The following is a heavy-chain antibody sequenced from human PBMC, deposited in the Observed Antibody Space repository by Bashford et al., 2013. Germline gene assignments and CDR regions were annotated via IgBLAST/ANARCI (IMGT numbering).Heavy chain of an antibody. J-gene: IGHJ2*01. CDR3: ARIYYFTLFGVATHHYFDL. CDR1: GGALWGYS. V-gene: IGHV4-34*01. D-gene: IGHD3-3*01. Sequence: SETLSLTCAVNGGALWGYSWTWVRQSPGKGLEWIGEVDRSGAAKYNPSLKSRLTLSVDTSKNQFSLNVTSVTAADSGIYFCARIYYFTLFGVATHHYFDLWGRGTLVTVSS. CDR2: VDRSGAA.